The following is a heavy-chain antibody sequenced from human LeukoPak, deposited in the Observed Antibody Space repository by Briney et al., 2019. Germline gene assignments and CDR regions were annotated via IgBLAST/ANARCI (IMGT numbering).Heavy chain of an antibody. V-gene: IGHV3-48*01. CDR1: GFTFSSYS. CDR2: ISRTT. CDR3: ARDTDYAFDV. Sequence: WGSLRLSCAASGFTFSSYSFSWVRQAPGKGLEWVSYISRTTSYADSVKGRFTISRDNAKSSLYLQMNSLRAEDTAVYYCARDTDYAFDVWGQGTMVTVSS. J-gene: IGHJ3*01.